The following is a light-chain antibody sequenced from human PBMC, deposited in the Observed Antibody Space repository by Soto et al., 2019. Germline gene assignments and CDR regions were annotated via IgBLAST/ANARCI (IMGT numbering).Light chain of an antibody. Sequence: DIQMTQSPSTLSASVGDRVTITCRASQSISNWLAWYQQKPGKAPKLLIYKASSLESGGPSRVRGSGSRTELTLTINSLQLDDVATYSCEKYNSSFGQGTKVEIK. CDR1: QSISNW. V-gene: IGKV1-5*03. CDR2: KAS. CDR3: EKYNSS. J-gene: IGKJ1*01.